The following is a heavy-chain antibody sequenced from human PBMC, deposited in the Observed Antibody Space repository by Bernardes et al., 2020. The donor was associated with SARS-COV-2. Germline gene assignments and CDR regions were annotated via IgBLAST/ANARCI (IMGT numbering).Heavy chain of an antibody. CDR2: IYYSGST. Sequence: SEPLSLTCTVSGGSISSYYWSWIRQPPGKGLEWIGYIYYSGSTNYNPSLKSRVTISVDTSKNQFSLKLSSVTAADTAVDYCARRIDYWGQGTLVTVSS. V-gene: IGHV4-59*08. CDR3: ARRIDY. J-gene: IGHJ4*02. CDR1: GGSISSYY.